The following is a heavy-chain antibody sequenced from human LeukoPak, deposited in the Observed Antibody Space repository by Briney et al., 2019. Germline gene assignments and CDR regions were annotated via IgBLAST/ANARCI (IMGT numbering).Heavy chain of an antibody. V-gene: IGHV1-18*01. CDR2: INTYKGNT. Sequence: ASVKVSCKASGYSFNSYGISWVRQAPGQGLEWMGWINTYKGNTNYAQKFQGRVSMTTGRSTSTTYLELRSLRSDDTAVYYCARDQKVGTTATYTPFDPWGQGTLVTVSS. D-gene: IGHD1-26*01. CDR1: GYSFNSYG. J-gene: IGHJ5*02. CDR3: ARDQKVGTTATYTPFDP.